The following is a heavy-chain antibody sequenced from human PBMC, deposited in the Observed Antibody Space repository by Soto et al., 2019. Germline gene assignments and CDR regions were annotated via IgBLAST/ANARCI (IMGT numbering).Heavy chain of an antibody. CDR3: GRCSTKGATYFDN. CDR1: GFTFSSFW. D-gene: IGHD1-26*01. J-gene: IGHJ4*01. V-gene: IGHV3-7*03. CDR2: IKQDGSEK. Sequence: GGSLRLSCAASGFTFSSFWMHWVRQAPGKGLEWVGRIKQDGSEKNYGDSVKGRCTISRDNTEMSLYLQMNSLTAEDTAGYYCGRCSTKGATYFDNWGQGTLVTVSS.